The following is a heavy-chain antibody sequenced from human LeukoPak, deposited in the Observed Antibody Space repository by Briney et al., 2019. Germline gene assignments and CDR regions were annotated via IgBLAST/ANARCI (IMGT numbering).Heavy chain of an antibody. D-gene: IGHD3-22*01. Sequence: GGSLRLSCAASGFTFSIYAMSWVRQAPGKGLEWVSAISGSGGSTYYADSVKGRFTISRDNSKNTLYLQMNSLRAEDTAVYYCAKDRETYYYDSSGYYFDYWGQGTLVTVSS. CDR3: AKDRETYYYDSSGYYFDY. CDR2: ISGSGGST. V-gene: IGHV3-23*01. J-gene: IGHJ4*02. CDR1: GFTFSIYA.